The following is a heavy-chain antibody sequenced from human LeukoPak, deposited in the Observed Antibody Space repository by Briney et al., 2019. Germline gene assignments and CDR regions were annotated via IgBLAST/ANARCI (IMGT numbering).Heavy chain of an antibody. CDR1: GGSISSGGYY. J-gene: IGHJ6*02. Sequence: SETLSLTCTVSGGSISSGGYYWSWIRQPPGKGLEWIGYIYHSGSTYYNPSLKSRVTMSVDTSKNQFSLKLSSVTAADTAVYYCARDNSPFYYYGMDVWGQGTTVTVSS. CDR3: ARDNSPFYYYGMDV. V-gene: IGHV4-30-2*05. D-gene: IGHD2/OR15-2a*01. CDR2: IYHSGST.